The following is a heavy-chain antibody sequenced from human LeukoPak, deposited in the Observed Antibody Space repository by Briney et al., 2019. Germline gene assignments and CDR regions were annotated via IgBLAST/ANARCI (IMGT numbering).Heavy chain of an antibody. V-gene: IGHV3-30*02. Sequence: GGSLKLSCAASGFTFRSYGMHWVRQAPGKGLEWVTFIRYDGSNKYYTDSVKGRFTISRDNAKNSLYLQMNSLRAEDTAVYYCARDNGYSYGDYYYYMDVWGKGTTVTVSS. CDR2: IRYDGSNK. CDR3: ARDNGYSYGDYYYYMDV. D-gene: IGHD5-18*01. J-gene: IGHJ6*03. CDR1: GFTFRSYG.